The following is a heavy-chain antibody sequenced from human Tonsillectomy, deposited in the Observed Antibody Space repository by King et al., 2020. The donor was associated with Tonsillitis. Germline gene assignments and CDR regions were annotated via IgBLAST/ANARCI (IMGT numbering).Heavy chain of an antibody. V-gene: IGHV3-21*01. Sequence: DVQLVESGGGLVKPGGSLRLSCAASGFTFSSYSMNWVRQAPGKGLEWVSSISSSSSYIYYADSVKGRFTISRDNAKNSLYLQMNSLRAEDTAVYYCARSFYGDYGNLFDIWGQGTMVTVSS. CDR3: ARSFYGDYGNLFDI. D-gene: IGHD4-17*01. CDR1: GFTFSSYS. CDR2: ISSSSSYI. J-gene: IGHJ3*02.